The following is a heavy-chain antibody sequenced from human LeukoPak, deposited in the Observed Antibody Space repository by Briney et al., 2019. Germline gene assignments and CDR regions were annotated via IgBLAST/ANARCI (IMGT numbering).Heavy chain of an antibody. D-gene: IGHD2/OR15-2a*01. Sequence: GGSLRLSCAASGFTFSSYAMSWVRQAPGKGQEWVSAISGSGDTTYYADSVKGRFTISRDNSKNALYLQVNSLRAEDTAVYYCAKDLSMDGMDVWGQGTTVTVSS. CDR3: AKDLSMDGMDV. CDR1: GFTFSSYA. CDR2: ISGSGDTT. V-gene: IGHV3-23*01. J-gene: IGHJ6*02.